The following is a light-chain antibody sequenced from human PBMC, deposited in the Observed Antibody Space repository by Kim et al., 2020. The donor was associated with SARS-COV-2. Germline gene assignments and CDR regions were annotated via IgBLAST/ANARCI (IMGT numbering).Light chain of an antibody. CDR2: DAT. J-gene: IGKJ1*01. V-gene: IGKV1-12*01. Sequence: SVGERVTITCRARQDIRTSLAWYQQKPGKAPRLLIFDATRVETGVPSRFSGSGSGTEFTLTIRSQQPEDFATYYCQQANDFPMTFGQGTKVDIK. CDR3: QQANDFPMT. CDR1: QDIRTS.